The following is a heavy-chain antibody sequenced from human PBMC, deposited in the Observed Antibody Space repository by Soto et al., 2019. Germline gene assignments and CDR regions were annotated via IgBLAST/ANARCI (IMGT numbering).Heavy chain of an antibody. V-gene: IGHV4-39*01. CDR2: IYYSGST. Sequence: PSETLYLTSTVSGSTISSSSYYWGWIRQPPGKGLEWIGSIYYSGSTYYNPSLKSRVTISVDTSKNQFSLKLSSVTAVDTAVYYCASSRGYSGYDPLLDAFDICGQGTMVTVSS. CDR1: GSTISSSSYY. J-gene: IGHJ3*02. CDR3: ASSRGYSGYDPLLDAFDI. D-gene: IGHD5-12*01.